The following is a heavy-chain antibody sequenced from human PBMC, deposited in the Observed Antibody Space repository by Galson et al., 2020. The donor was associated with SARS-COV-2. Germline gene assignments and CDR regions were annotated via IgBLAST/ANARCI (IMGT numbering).Heavy chain of an antibody. CDR3: ARGGYSYGFYYYGMDV. V-gene: IGHV3-53*04. J-gene: IGHJ6*02. CDR2: IYSGGST. Sequence: TGGSLRLSCAAPGFTVSSNYMSWVRQAPGKGLEWVSVIYSGGSTYYADSVKGRFTISRHNSKNTLYLQMNSLRAEDTAVYYCARGGYSYGFYYYGMDVWGQGTTVTVSS. CDR1: GFTVSSNY. D-gene: IGHD5-18*01.